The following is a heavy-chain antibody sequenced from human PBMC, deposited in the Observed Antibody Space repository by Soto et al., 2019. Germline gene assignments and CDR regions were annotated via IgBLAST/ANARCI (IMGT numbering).Heavy chain of an antibody. CDR1: GGSISSYY. V-gene: IGHV4-59*01. Sequence: SETLSLTCTVSGGSISSYYWSWIRQPPGKGLEWIGYIYYSGSTNYNPSLKSRVTISVDTSKNQFSLKLSSVTAADTAVYYCARYCSGGSCDLDPWGQGTLVTGSS. D-gene: IGHD2-15*01. CDR3: ARYCSGGSCDLDP. CDR2: IYYSGST. J-gene: IGHJ5*02.